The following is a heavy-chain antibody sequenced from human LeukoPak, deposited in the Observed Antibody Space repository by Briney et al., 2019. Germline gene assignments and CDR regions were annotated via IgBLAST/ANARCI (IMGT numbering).Heavy chain of an antibody. CDR1: GGSISSYY. D-gene: IGHD3-22*01. J-gene: IGHJ3*02. V-gene: IGHV4-59*08. Sequence: SETLSPTCTVSGGSISSYYWSWIRQPPGKGLEWIGYIYYSGSTNYNPSLKSRVTISVDTSKNQFSLKLSSVTAADTAVYYCARHNYYDSSGYLQAFDIWGQGTMVTVSS. CDR2: IYYSGST. CDR3: ARHNYYDSSGYLQAFDI.